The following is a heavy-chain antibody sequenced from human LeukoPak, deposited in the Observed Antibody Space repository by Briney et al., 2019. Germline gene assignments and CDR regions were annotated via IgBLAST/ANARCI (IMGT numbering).Heavy chain of an antibody. V-gene: IGHV3-23*01. CDR1: GFTFSSSA. D-gene: IGHD6-19*01. CDR2: ISNNGGYT. Sequence: GGSLRLSCAASGFTFSSSAMSWVRQAPGKGLEWVSAISNNGGYTYYADSVQGRFTISRDNSKNTLYLQMNSLRAEDTAVYYCASCCSDSSGWTFDYWGQGTLVTVSS. CDR3: ASCCSDSSGWTFDY. J-gene: IGHJ4*02.